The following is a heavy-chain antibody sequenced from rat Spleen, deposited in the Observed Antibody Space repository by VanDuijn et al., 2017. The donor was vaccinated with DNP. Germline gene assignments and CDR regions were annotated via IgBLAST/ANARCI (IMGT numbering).Heavy chain of an antibody. J-gene: IGHJ1*01. CDR2: ISYSGST. V-gene: IGHV3-1*01. CDR3: ARWGYWYFDF. CDR1: AYSITSHY. Sequence: EVQLQESGPGLVKPSQSLSLTCSVTAYSITSHYWGWIRRFPGNKMEWVGHISYSGSTSYNPSLKSRISITRDTSKNQFFLHLNSVTTEDTATYYCARWGYWYFDFWGPGTMVTVSS.